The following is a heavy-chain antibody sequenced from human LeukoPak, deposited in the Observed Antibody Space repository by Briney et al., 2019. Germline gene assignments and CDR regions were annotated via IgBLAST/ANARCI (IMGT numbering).Heavy chain of an antibody. V-gene: IGHV1-2*02. D-gene: IGHD2-21*02. CDR2: INPNSGGT. CDR3: ARDREHIVVVTPPDAFDI. J-gene: IGHJ3*02. Sequence: ASVKVSCKASGYTFTGYYMHWVRQAPGQGLEWMGWINPNSGGTNYAQKFQGRVTMTRDTSISTAYMELSRLRSDDTAVYYCARDREHIVVVTPPDAFDIWGQGTMVTVSP. CDR1: GYTFTGYY.